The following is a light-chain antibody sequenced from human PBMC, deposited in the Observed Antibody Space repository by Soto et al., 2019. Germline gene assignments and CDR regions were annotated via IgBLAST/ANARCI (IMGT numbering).Light chain of an antibody. Sequence: QSVLTQSTSASASLGASVKLTCTLSRGHSSYAIAWHQQQPEKGHRYLMNLNSDGSHTKGDGIPDRFSGSSSGAERYLTISSLQSEDEADYYGQTWGTGIRVFGGGTKVTVL. CDR2: LNSDGSH. CDR1: RGHSSYA. J-gene: IGLJ3*02. V-gene: IGLV4-69*01. CDR3: QTWGTGIRV.